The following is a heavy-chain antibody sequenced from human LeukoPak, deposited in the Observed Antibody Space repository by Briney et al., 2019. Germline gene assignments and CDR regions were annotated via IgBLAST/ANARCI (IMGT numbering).Heavy chain of an antibody. CDR3: VRDEAEFGNRQWYFDL. CDR1: GGSISSYY. Sequence: SETLSLTCSVSGGSISSYYWSWIRQPPGKGLEWIGYIYYSGSTNYNPSLKSRVTISVDTSKNQFSLKLSSVTAADTAVYYCVRDEAEFGNRQWYFDLWGRGTLVIVSS. CDR2: IYYSGST. V-gene: IGHV4-59*12. D-gene: IGHD2/OR15-2a*01. J-gene: IGHJ2*01.